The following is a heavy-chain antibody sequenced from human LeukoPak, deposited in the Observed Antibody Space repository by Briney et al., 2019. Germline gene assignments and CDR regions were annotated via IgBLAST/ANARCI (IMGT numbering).Heavy chain of an antibody. CDR3: ARDLGGWELLYMDV. D-gene: IGHD1-26*01. V-gene: IGHV4-39*07. Sequence: TSETLSLTCTVSGGSISSSSYYWGWIRQPPGKGLEWIGSIYYSGSTYYNPSLKSRVTISVDTSKNQFSLKLSSVTAADTAVYYCARDLGGWELLYMDVWGKGTTVTVSS. CDR2: IYYSGST. J-gene: IGHJ6*03. CDR1: GGSISSSSYY.